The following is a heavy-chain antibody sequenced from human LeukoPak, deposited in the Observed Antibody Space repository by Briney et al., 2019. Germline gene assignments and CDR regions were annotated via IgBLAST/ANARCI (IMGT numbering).Heavy chain of an antibody. Sequence: SQTLSLTCTVSGGSISSYYWSWIRQPPGMGLEWIGYIYYSGSTNYNPSLKSRVTISVDTSKNQFSLKLSSVTAADTAVYYCARGYYDSSGYYHDYWGQGTLVTVSS. CDR3: ARGYYDSSGYYHDY. CDR1: GGSISSYY. CDR2: IYYSGST. J-gene: IGHJ4*02. D-gene: IGHD3-22*01. V-gene: IGHV4-59*01.